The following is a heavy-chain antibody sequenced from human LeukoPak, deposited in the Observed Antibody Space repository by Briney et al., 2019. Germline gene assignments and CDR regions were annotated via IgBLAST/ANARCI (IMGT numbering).Heavy chain of an antibody. Sequence: PGGSLRLSCAASGFTFSSYWVSWVRQAPGKGLEWVANIKQDGSEKYYVDSVKGRFTISRDNAKNSLYLQMNSLRAEDTAVYYCATRSSYSSGWYAGYFDLWGRGTLVTVSS. J-gene: IGHJ2*01. V-gene: IGHV3-7*01. CDR2: IKQDGSEK. CDR3: ATRSSYSSGWYAGYFDL. CDR1: GFTFSSYW. D-gene: IGHD6-19*01.